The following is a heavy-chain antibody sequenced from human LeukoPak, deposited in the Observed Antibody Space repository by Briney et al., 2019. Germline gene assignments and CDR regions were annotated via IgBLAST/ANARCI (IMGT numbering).Heavy chain of an antibody. J-gene: IGHJ4*02. V-gene: IGHV1-18*01. CDR2: ISAYNGNT. D-gene: IGHD3-22*01. CDR1: GYTFTSYG. Sequence: GASVKVSCKASGYTFTSYGISWVRQAPGQGLEWMGWISAYNGNTNYAQKLQGRVTMTTDTSTSTAYMELRSLRSDDTAVYYCARVDRPYYYDGSGSSDYWGQGTLVTVSS. CDR3: ARVDRPYYYDGSGSSDY.